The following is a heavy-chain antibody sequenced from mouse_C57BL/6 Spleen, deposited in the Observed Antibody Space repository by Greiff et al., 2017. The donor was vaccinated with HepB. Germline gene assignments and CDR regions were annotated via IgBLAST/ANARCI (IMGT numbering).Heavy chain of an antibody. CDR1: GFTFSSYG. D-gene: IGHD1-1*01. Sequence: DVKLVESGGDLVKPGGSLKLSCAASGFTFSSYGMSWVRQTPDKRLEWVATISSGGSYTYYPDSVKGRFTISRDNAKNTLYHQMSSLKSEDTAMYYCARRGDYYGSSYVDFDYWGQGTTLTVSS. CDR3: ARRGDYYGSSYVDFDY. CDR2: ISSGGSYT. V-gene: IGHV5-6*02. J-gene: IGHJ2*01.